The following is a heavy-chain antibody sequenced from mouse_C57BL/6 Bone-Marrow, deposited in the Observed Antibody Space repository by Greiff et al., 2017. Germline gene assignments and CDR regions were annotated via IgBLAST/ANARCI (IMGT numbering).Heavy chain of an antibody. Sequence: EVKVEESGGGLVKPGGSLKLSCAASGFTFSDYGMHSVRQAPEKGLEWVAYISSGSSTIYYADTVKGRFTISRDNAKNSLFLQMTSLRSEDTAMYYCARKVDCYGSSPPYWGQGTLVTVSA. D-gene: IGHD1-1*01. V-gene: IGHV5-17*01. CDR3: ARKVDCYGSSPPY. CDR2: ISSGSSTI. CDR1: GFTFSDYG. J-gene: IGHJ3*01.